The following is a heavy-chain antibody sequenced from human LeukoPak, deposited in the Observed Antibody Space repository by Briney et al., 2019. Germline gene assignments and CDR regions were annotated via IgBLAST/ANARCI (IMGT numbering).Heavy chain of an antibody. CDR2: IYHSGST. V-gene: IGHV4-38-2*02. D-gene: IGHD2-15*01. Sequence: PSETLSLTCTVSGYSISSGYYWGWIRQPPGKGLEWIGSIYHSGSTYYNPSLKSRVNISVDTPKNQFSLKLSSVTAADTAVYYCASYCSGGSCYSELGSLVSDYWGQGTLVTVSS. CDR3: ASYCSGGSCYSELGSLVSDY. CDR1: GYSISSGYY. J-gene: IGHJ4*02.